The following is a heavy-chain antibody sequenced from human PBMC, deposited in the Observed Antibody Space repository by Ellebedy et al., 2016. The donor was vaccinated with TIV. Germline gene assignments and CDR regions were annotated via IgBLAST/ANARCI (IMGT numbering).Heavy chain of an antibody. D-gene: IGHD6-25*01. Sequence: GESLKISCAASGFTFSPYAMAWVRQAPGKGLEWVSGIVGSGAEKYADYVKGRFTISRDNSNRTVDLQMRSVRAEDTAVYFCAKDRTTGAGYWVFDSWGQGTMVSVSS. CDR3: AKDRTTGAGYWVFDS. J-gene: IGHJ4*02. V-gene: IGHV3-23*01. CDR1: GFTFSPYA. CDR2: IVGSGA.